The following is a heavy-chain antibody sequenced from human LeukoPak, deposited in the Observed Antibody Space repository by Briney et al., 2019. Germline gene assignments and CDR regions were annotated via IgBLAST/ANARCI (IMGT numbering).Heavy chain of an antibody. D-gene: IGHD2-15*01. CDR3: LRFGYCSGGSCSDAFDI. CDR2: TYSGGST. Sequence: GGSLRLSCAASGFTVSSNYMSWVRQAPGKGLEWVSVTYSGGSTYYADSVKGRFTISRDNSKNTLYLQMNSLRAEDTAVYYCLRFGYCSGGSCSDAFDIWGQGTMVTVSS. J-gene: IGHJ3*02. V-gene: IGHV3-53*01. CDR1: GFTVSSNY.